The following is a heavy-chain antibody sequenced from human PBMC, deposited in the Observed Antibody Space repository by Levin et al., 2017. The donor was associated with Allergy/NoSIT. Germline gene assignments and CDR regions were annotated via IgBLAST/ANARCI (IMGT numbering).Heavy chain of an antibody. D-gene: IGHD1-1*01. Sequence: PSETLSLTCTVSGGSISSGSFYWSWIRQPAGKGLEWIGRVYASGSTNYNPSLKSRVTISVDTSKNQFSLKLRSVTAADTAVYYCASWRGAFDVWGQGTIVTVSS. CDR3: ASWRGAFDV. V-gene: IGHV4-61*02. CDR2: VYASGST. J-gene: IGHJ3*01. CDR1: GGSISSGSFY.